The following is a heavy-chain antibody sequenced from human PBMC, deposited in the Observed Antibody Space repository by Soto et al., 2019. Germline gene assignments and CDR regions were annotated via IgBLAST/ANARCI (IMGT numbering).Heavy chain of an antibody. V-gene: IGHV4-61*01. D-gene: IGHD1-26*01. J-gene: IGHJ4*02. CDR3: ARGSGGAGVFDY. CDR2: VYYSGST. Sequence: QVQLQESGPGLVKPSETLSLTCTVSGGSVSSTSYYWSWIRQPPGKGLEWIGYVYYSGSTKYNPSLKSRVAISIDTSQNQFSLMLSSVTAADTAVYYCARGSGGAGVFDYWGQRTLVTVSS. CDR1: GGSVSSTSYY.